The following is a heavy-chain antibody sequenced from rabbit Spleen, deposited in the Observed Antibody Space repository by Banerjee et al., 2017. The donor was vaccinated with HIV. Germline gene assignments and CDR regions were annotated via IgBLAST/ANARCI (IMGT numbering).Heavy chain of an antibody. CDR3: ARDTSSSFSSYGMDL. J-gene: IGHJ6*01. CDR2: IESGSSGFT. Sequence: QSLEESGGDLVKPGASLTLTCTASGVSFSFNSYMCWVRQAPGKGLEWIACIESGSSGFTYFASWAKGRFTISKTSSTTVTLQMTSLTAADTATYFCARDTSSSFSSYGMDLWGPGTLVTVS. CDR1: GVSFSFNSY. D-gene: IGHD1-1*01. V-gene: IGHV1S40*01.